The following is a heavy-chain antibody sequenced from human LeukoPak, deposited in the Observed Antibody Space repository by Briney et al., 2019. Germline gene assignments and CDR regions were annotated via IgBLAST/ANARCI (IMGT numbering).Heavy chain of an antibody. J-gene: IGHJ4*02. V-gene: IGHV3-33*01. Sequence: AGGSLRLSCEASGFVFSTYGMHWVRQAPGKGLEWVAVIWYDGGIKYYVDSVKGRFTISRDNSKNTLYLQMNSLRVEDTGIYYCVRAVGPYDYWGQGSLVTV. CDR3: VRAVGPYDY. D-gene: IGHD1-26*01. CDR1: GFVFSTYG. CDR2: IWYDGGIK.